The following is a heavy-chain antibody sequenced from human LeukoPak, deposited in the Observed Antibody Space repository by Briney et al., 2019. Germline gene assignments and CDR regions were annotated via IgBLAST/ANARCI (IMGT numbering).Heavy chain of an antibody. CDR2: ISGSGGST. V-gene: IGHV3-23*01. CDR3: ASSYYDSSGYPDY. J-gene: IGHJ4*02. CDR1: GGSISSSSYY. D-gene: IGHD3-22*01. Sequence: GTLSLTCAVSGGSISSSSYYWGWIRQPPGKGLEWVSAISGSGGSTYYADSVKGRFTISRDNSKNTLYLQMNSLRAEDTAVYYCASSYYDSSGYPDYWGQGTLVTVSS.